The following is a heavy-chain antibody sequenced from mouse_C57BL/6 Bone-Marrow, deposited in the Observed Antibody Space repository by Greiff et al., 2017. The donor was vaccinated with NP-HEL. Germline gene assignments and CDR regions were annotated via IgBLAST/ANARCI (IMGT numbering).Heavy chain of an antibody. CDR2: INPSSGYT. CDR3: ARFITTVVATVDY. D-gene: IGHD1-1*01. V-gene: IGHV1-4*01. Sequence: VQLQQSGAELARPGASVKMSCKASGYTFTSYTMHWVNQRPGQGLEWIGYINPSSGYTKYNQKFKDKATLTADKSSSTAYMQLSSLTSEDSAVYYCARFITTVVATVDYWGQGTTLTVSS. CDR1: GYTFTSYT. J-gene: IGHJ2*01.